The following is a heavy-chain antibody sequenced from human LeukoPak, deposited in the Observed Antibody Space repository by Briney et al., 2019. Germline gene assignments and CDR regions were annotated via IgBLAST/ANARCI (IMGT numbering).Heavy chain of an antibody. Sequence: GGSLRLSCAASGFTFSSYSMNWVRQAPGKGLEWVSSISSSSSYIYYADSVKGRFTISRDNAKNSLYLQMNSLRAEDTAVYYCARGGITMVRGVGDYFDYWGQGTLVTVSS. CDR3: ARGGITMVRGVGDYFDY. V-gene: IGHV3-21*01. CDR2: ISSSSSYI. CDR1: GFTFSSYS. D-gene: IGHD3-10*01. J-gene: IGHJ4*02.